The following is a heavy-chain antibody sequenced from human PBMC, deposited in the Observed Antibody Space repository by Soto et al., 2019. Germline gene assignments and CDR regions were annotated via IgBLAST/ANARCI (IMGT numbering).Heavy chain of an antibody. CDR3: ARFDSWSGFDY. CDR1: RFTFSSYS. D-gene: IGHD6-13*01. CDR2: ISSGSSTI. J-gene: IGHJ4*02. Sequence: GGSLRLSCAASRFTFSSYSMTWVRQAPGKGLEWFSYISSGSSTIYYADSVKGRFTISRDNAKNSLYLQMNSLRAEDTAVYYCARFDSWSGFDYWGQGTLVTVSS. V-gene: IGHV3-48*01.